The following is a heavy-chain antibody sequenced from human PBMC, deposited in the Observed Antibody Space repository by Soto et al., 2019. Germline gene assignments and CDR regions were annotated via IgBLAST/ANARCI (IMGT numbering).Heavy chain of an antibody. V-gene: IGHV1-69*13. Sequence: RASVKVSCKASGGTFSSYAISWVRQAPGQGLEWMGGIIPIFGTANYAQKFQGRVTITADESTSTAYMELSSLRSEDTAVYYCARDRNPWIQLWLSYGMDVWGQGTTVTVSS. CDR3: ARDRNPWIQLWLSYGMDV. D-gene: IGHD5-18*01. CDR2: IIPIFGTA. CDR1: GGTFSSYA. J-gene: IGHJ6*02.